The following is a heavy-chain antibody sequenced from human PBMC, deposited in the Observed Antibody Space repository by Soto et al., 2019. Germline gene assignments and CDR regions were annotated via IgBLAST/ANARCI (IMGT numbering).Heavy chain of an antibody. D-gene: IGHD6-19*01. CDR1: GFTFSSYW. V-gene: IGHV3-74*01. CDR3: ARAGYSSGWYVGDVPFYYYGMDV. CDR2: INSDGSSI. Sequence: PGGSLRLSCAASGFTFSSYWMHWVRQAPGKGLVWVSRINSDGSSISYADSVKGRFTISRDNAKNTLYLQMNSLRAEDTAVYYCARAGYSSGWYVGDVPFYYYGMDVWGQGTTVTVSS. J-gene: IGHJ6*02.